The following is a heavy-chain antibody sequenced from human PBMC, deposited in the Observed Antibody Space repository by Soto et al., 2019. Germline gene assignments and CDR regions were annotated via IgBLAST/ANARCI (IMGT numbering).Heavy chain of an antibody. CDR3: AKDALREYYLWAPYFDY. CDR1: GGTFSSYA. J-gene: IGHJ4*02. D-gene: IGHD3-10*01. Sequence: PGGSLRISCAASGGTFSSYAMSRVRQTPGKGLEWVSAISGSGGSTYYADSVKGRFTISRDNSKNTLYLQMNSLRAEDTAVYYCAKDALREYYLWAPYFDYWGQGTLVTVSS. CDR2: ISGSGGST. V-gene: IGHV3-23*01.